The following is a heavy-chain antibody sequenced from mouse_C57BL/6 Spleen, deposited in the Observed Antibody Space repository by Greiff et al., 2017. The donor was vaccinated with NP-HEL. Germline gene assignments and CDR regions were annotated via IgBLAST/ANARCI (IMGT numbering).Heavy chain of an antibody. CDR1: GYTFTSYG. Sequence: QVQLQQSGAELARPGASVKLSCKASGYTFTSYGISWVKQRTGQGLEWIGEIYPRSGNTYYNEKFKGKATLTADKSSSTAYMELRSLTSEDSAVYFCAKLITTVVATGAMDYWGQGTSVTVSS. CDR2: IYPRSGNT. J-gene: IGHJ4*01. V-gene: IGHV1-81*01. CDR3: AKLITTVVATGAMDY. D-gene: IGHD1-1*01.